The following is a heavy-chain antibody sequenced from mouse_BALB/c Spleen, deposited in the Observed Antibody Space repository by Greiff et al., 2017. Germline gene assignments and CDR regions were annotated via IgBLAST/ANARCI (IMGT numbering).Heavy chain of an antibody. V-gene: IGHV1-4*01. CDR2: INPSSGYT. CDR3: ARGSSGYWFAY. CDR1: GYTFTSYT. D-gene: IGHD3-1*01. Sequence: VQLQQSGAELARPGASVKMSCKASGYTFTSYTMHWVKQRPGQGLEWIGYINPSSGYTNYNQKFKDKATLTADKSSSTAYMQLSSLTSEDSAVYYWARGSSGYWFAYWGQGTLVTVSA. J-gene: IGHJ3*01.